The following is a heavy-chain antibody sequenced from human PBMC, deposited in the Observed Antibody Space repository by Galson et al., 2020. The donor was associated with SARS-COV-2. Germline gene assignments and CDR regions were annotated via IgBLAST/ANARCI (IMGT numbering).Heavy chain of an antibody. Sequence: LRLSCTVSGDSISRGDYWSWIRQHPGKGLEWIGNIHYSGDSYYNPSLKSRVTISLDTSKSQFSLKVTSVTAADTAMYYCARDKSAHGPFDSWGQGTLVTVSS. CDR1: GDSISRGDY. D-gene: IGHD4-17*01. V-gene: IGHV4-31*03. CDR3: ARDKSAHGPFDS. J-gene: IGHJ4*02. CDR2: IHYSGDS.